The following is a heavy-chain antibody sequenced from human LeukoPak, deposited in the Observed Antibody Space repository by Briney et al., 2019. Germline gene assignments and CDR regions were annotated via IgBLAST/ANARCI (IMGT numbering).Heavy chain of an antibody. Sequence: PGGSLRLSCGASGFTFSNFAMSWVRQAPGQGLEWVANIKEDESEINYVDSVRGRFTISRDNSKNTLHLQMNSLRVEDTAVYSCAKGGASGYDSPFDFWGQGSLVSVSS. CDR2: IKEDESEI. CDR1: GFTFSNFA. CDR3: AKGGASGYDSPFDF. D-gene: IGHD5-12*01. J-gene: IGHJ4*02. V-gene: IGHV3-7*03.